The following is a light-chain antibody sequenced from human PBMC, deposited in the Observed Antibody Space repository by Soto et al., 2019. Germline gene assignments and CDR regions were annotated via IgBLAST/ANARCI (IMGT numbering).Light chain of an antibody. CDR1: SSDVGGYNY. Sequence: QSALTQPASVSGSPGQSITISCTGTSSDVGGYNYVSWYQQHPGKAPKLMIYDVSNRPSGVSNRFSGSKSGNTASLTISGLQAEDEADYYCSSYTSSSIYVFGTGNKLTVL. CDR3: SSYTSSSIYV. CDR2: DVS. V-gene: IGLV2-14*01. J-gene: IGLJ1*01.